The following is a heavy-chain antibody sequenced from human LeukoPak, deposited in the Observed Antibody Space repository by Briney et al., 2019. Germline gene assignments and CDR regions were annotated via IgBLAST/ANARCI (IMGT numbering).Heavy chain of an antibody. Sequence: SETLSLTCTVSGGSISSSSYYWGWIRQPPGKGLEWIGSIYYSGNTYYNPSLKSRVTISVDTSKNQFSLKLSSVTAADTAVYYCARRVRVAARPDAFDIWGQGTMVTVSS. CDR1: GGSISSSSYY. J-gene: IGHJ3*02. V-gene: IGHV4-39*01. CDR3: ARRVRVAARPDAFDI. D-gene: IGHD6-19*01. CDR2: IYYSGNT.